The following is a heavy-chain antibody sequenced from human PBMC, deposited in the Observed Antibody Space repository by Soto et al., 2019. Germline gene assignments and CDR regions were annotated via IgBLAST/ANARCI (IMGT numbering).Heavy chain of an antibody. CDR1: GFTFSSYA. CDR2: ISSNGGST. Sequence: EVQLVESGGGLVQPGGSLRLSCAASGFTFSSYAMHWVRQAPGKGLEYVSAISSNGGSTYYANSVKGRFTISRDNSKNKLYLQMGSLRAEDMAVYYCARRYCSSTSCYSSAFDIWGQGTMVTVSS. D-gene: IGHD2-2*01. CDR3: ARRYCSSTSCYSSAFDI. V-gene: IGHV3-64*01. J-gene: IGHJ3*02.